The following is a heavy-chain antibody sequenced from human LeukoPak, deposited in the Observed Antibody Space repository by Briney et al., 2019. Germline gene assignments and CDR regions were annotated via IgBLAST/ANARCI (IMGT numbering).Heavy chain of an antibody. J-gene: IGHJ5*02. CDR2: IYYSRST. V-gene: IGHV4-31*03. CDR3: ARGSGSNWFDP. CDR1: GGFISSGGYF. D-gene: IGHD1-26*01. Sequence: PSDTLSLTCTVSGGFISSGGYFCSWIRQHPGKGLEWIGHIYYSRSTYYNPSLKSRLTISVDTSKNQFSLKLSSVTAADTAVNYCARGSGSNWFDPWGQGNLVTVSS.